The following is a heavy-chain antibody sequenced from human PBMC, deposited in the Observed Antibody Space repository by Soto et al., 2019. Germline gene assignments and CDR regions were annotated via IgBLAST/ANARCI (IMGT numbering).Heavy chain of an antibody. CDR2: ISSSSSTI. CDR1: GFTFSTDS. J-gene: IGHJ4*02. Sequence: PGGSLRLSCVASGFTFSTDSMNWVRQAPGKGLEWVSYISSSSSTIFYTDSVKGRFTISRDNAKNTLYLQMNSLRAEDTAVYYCARWHNNSWWYFDYWGQGALVTVSS. D-gene: IGHD2-15*01. CDR3: ARWHNNSWWYFDY. V-gene: IGHV3-48*04.